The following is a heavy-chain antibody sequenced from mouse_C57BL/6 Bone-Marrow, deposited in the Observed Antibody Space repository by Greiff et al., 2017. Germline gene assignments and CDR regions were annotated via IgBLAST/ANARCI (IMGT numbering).Heavy chain of an antibody. D-gene: IGHD1-1*01. Sequence: EVNLVESGGGLVQSGRSLRLSCATSGFTFSDFYMEWVRQAPGQGLEWIAASRNKANDYTTEYSASVKGRFIVSRDTSQSILYLQMNALRAEDTAIYYCARDAEGSRTSYFDVWGTGTTVTVSS. V-gene: IGHV7-1*01. CDR3: ARDAEGSRTSYFDV. CDR1: GFTFSDFY. CDR2: SRNKANDYTT. J-gene: IGHJ1*03.